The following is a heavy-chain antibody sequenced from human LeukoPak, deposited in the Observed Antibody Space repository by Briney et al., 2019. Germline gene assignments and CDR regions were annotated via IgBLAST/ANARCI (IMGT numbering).Heavy chain of an antibody. V-gene: IGHV4-59*01. Sequence: PSETLSLTCTVSGGSISSYYWSWIRQPPGKGLEWIGYIYYSGSTNYNPSLKSRVTISVDTSKNQFSLKLSSVTAADTAVYYCARARYYDSSGYYPYYFDYWAREPWSPSPQ. CDR2: IYYSGST. J-gene: IGHJ4*02. D-gene: IGHD3-22*01. CDR1: GGSISSYY. CDR3: ARARYYDSSGYYPYYFDY.